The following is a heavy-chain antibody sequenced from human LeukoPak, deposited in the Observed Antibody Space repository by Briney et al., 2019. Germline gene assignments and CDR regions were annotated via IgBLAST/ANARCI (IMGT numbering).Heavy chain of an antibody. Sequence: GGSLRLSCAASGFTFSSYSMNWVRQAPGKGLEWVSSISSSSSYIYYADSVKGRFTISRDNAKNSLYLQMNSLRAEDTAVYYCARAPISGWYLDYWGQGTLVTDSS. V-gene: IGHV3-21*01. CDR2: ISSSSSYI. J-gene: IGHJ4*02. CDR1: GFTFSSYS. D-gene: IGHD6-19*01. CDR3: ARAPISGWYLDY.